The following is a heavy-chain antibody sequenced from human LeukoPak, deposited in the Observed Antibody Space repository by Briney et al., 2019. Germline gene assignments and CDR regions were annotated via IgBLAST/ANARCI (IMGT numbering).Heavy chain of an antibody. J-gene: IGHJ6*02. CDR2: ISSSSSYI. CDR3: ARDLPESGLDV. Sequence: GGSLRLSCAASGFTFSSYAMSWVRQAPGKGLEWVSSISSSSSYIYYADSVKGRFTISRDNAKNSLYLQMNSLRAEDTAVYYCARDLPESGLDVWGQGTTVTVSS. CDR1: GFTFSSYA. V-gene: IGHV3-21*01.